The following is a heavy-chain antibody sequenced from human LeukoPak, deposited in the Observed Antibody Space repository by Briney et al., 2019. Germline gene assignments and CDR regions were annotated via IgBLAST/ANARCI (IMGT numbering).Heavy chain of an antibody. J-gene: IGHJ4*02. V-gene: IGHV5-51*01. CDR2: IYPGDSDT. CDR1: GYSFTSYW. D-gene: IGHD3-22*01. Sequence: GESLKISCKGSGYSFTSYWIGWVRQMPGKGLEWMGIIYPGDSDTRYSPSFQGQVTISADKSISTAYLQWSSLKASDTAMYYCARQTEDYYDSSGYVDYWGQGTLVTVSS. CDR3: ARQTEDYYDSSGYVDY.